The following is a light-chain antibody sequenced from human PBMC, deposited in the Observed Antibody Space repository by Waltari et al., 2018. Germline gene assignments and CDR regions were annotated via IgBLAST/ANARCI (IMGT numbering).Light chain of an antibody. CDR1: SSDLGYYNY. CDR3: SSYGVRTI. V-gene: IGLV2-14*03. CDR2: DVS. J-gene: IGLJ2*01. Sequence: QSALTQPASVSGSPGQSITISCAGTSSDLGYYNYVSWYQQHPGKAPRLMIYDVSNRPAGGSNRFSGSKSGNTASLTISGLQAEDEADYYCSSYGVRTIFGGGTKLTVL.